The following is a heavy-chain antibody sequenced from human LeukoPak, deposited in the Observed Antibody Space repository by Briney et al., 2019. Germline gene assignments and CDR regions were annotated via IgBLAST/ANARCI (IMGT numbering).Heavy chain of an antibody. Sequence: SETLSLTCTVSGDSISGYYWSWIRQPPGKGLEWIGLIFYSGTTNYNPSLKSRVTISVDTSKNQFSLKLSSVTAADTAVYYCARHATADIFYDSSGYNCWGQGTLVTVSS. J-gene: IGHJ4*02. CDR1: GDSISGYY. D-gene: IGHD3-22*01. V-gene: IGHV4-59*08. CDR2: IFYSGTT. CDR3: ARHATADIFYDSSGYNC.